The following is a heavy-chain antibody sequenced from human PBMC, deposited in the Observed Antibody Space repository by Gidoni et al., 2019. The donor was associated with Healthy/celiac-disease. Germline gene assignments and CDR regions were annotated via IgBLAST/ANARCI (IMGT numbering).Heavy chain of an antibody. Sequence: EVQLVESGGGLVQPGGSLRLSCAASGFTFSSYWMHWVRQAPGKGLVWGSRINSDGSSTSYADSVKGRFTISRDNAKNTLYLQMNSLRAEDTAVYYCARDTPGAHSNYAFDYWGQGTLVTVSS. CDR1: GFTFSSYW. V-gene: IGHV3-74*01. CDR3: ARDTPGAHSNYAFDY. J-gene: IGHJ4*02. CDR2: INSDGSST. D-gene: IGHD4-4*01.